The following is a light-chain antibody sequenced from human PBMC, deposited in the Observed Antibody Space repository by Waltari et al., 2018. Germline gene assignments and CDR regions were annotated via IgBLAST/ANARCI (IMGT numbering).Light chain of an antibody. CDR1: QVISVY. CDR2: GAS. Sequence: NQLTQSPPFLSASVGERITLTCRASQVISVYLAWYQKKPGKAPKLLIYGASTLQSGVSSRFSGSGSGTEFTRTLSSLQPEDSATYYCQQLRLYPLTFGGGTKVEIK. V-gene: IGKV1-9*01. CDR3: QQLRLYPLT. J-gene: IGKJ4*01.